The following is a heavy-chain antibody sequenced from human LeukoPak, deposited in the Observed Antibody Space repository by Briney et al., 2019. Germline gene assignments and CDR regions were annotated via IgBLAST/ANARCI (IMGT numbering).Heavy chain of an antibody. CDR3: AKDQMVVYSSSWSGRYYYGMDV. CDR1: GFTFSSYA. CDR2: ISGSGGST. D-gene: IGHD6-13*01. Sequence: PGGSLRLSCAASGFTFSSYAMSWVRQAPGKGLEWVSAISGSGGSTYYADSVKGRFTISRDNSKNTLYLQMNSLRAEDTAVYYCAKDQMVVYSSSWSGRYYYGMDVWGQGTTVTVSS. V-gene: IGHV3-23*01. J-gene: IGHJ6*02.